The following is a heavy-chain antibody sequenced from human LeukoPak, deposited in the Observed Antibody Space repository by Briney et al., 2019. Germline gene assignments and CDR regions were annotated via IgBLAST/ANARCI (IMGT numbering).Heavy chain of an antibody. Sequence: GGSLRLSCAASGFTFSSYAMHWVRQAPGKGLEWGAVISYDGSNKYYADSVKGRFTNSRDNSKNTLYLQMNSLRAEDTAVDYCARDYYDSSGYPGYWGQGTPVTVSS. D-gene: IGHD3-22*01. V-gene: IGHV3-30*04. CDR3: ARDYYDSSGYPGY. CDR1: GFTFSSYA. J-gene: IGHJ4*02. CDR2: ISYDGSNK.